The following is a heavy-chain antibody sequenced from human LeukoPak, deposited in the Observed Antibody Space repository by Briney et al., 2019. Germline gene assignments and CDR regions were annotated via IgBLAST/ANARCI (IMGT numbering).Heavy chain of an antibody. Sequence: SETLSLTCALYGGSFSGYYWSWIRQSPGKGLEWIGQINHSGYTNYKPSLKSRVTISVDTSKNQFSLKLSSVTAADTAVYYCARERGYDSSGDWGQGTLVTVSS. CDR1: GGSFSGYY. V-gene: IGHV4-34*01. CDR2: INHSGYT. CDR3: ARERGYDSSGD. J-gene: IGHJ4*02. D-gene: IGHD3-22*01.